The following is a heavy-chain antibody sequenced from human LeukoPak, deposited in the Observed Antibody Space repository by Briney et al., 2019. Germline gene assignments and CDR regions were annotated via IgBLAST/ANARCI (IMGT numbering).Heavy chain of an antibody. D-gene: IGHD3-16*02. CDR3: AKESGPYDYVWGSYRLTYYYYYYMDV. CDR2: IWYDGSNK. Sequence: PGRSRRLSCAASGFTFSSYGMHWVRQAPGKGLEWVAVIWYDGSNKYYADSVKGRFTISRDNSKNTLYLQMNSLRAEDTAVYYCAKESGPYDYVWGSYRLTYYYYYYMDVWGKGTTVTVSS. J-gene: IGHJ6*03. CDR1: GFTFSSYG. V-gene: IGHV3-33*06.